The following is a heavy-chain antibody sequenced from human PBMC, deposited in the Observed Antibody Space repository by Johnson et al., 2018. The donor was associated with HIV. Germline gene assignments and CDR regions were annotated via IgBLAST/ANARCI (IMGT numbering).Heavy chain of an antibody. V-gene: IGHV3-23*04. Sequence: VQLVESGGGLVQPGGSLRLSSGASAFTFSSNAMKWVRQAPGTGLAWVSPISGSDHSTYYADSVRVRFTISRDNSKNTLYLQMNSLRAEDTAVYYCAKDRMYDYGDYGGAFDIWGQGKMVTVSS. CDR2: ISGSDHST. D-gene: IGHD4-17*01. CDR1: AFTFSSNA. J-gene: IGHJ3*02. CDR3: AKDRMYDYGDYGGAFDI.